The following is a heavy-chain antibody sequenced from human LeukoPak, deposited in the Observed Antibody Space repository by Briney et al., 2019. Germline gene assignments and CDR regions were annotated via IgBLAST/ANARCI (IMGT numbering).Heavy chain of an antibody. V-gene: IGHV3-48*01. Sequence: GGSLRLSCVASGFSFSYHGMNWVRLAPGKGLEWLSHIKGNGLTTYYADSVKGRFTISRDNAKNSLYLQMNSLRAEDTAVYYCARDGPWIQLLSPRAFDIWGQGTMVTVSS. J-gene: IGHJ3*02. CDR1: GFSFSYHG. CDR3: ARDGPWIQLLSPRAFDI. D-gene: IGHD5-18*01. CDR2: IKGNGLTT.